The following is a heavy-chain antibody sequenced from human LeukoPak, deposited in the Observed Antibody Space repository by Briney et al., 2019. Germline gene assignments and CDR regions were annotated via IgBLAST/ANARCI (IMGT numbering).Heavy chain of an antibody. CDR1: GFTFSSYA. CDR2: ISGSGGST. CDR3: AKYVELLWFGELGPLGWFDP. Sequence: GGSLRLSCAASGFTFSSYAMSWVRQAPGKGLEWVSAISGSGGSTYYADSVKGRFTISRDNSKNTLYLQMNSLRAEDTAVYYCAKYVELLWFGELGPLGWFDPWGQGTLVTVSS. J-gene: IGHJ5*02. D-gene: IGHD3-10*01. V-gene: IGHV3-23*01.